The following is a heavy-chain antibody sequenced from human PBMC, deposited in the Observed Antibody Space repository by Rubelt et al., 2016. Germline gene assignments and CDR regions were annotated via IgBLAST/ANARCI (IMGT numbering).Heavy chain of an antibody. CDR3: AKDRGSRFYTDYYFGMDV. V-gene: IGHV3-30*18. CDR2: ISYDGNKK. Sequence: GFTFSNYGMHWVRQAPGKGLEWVTLISYDGNKKYYTGSVEGRFTISRDNSKSTLYLQMDSLRAEDTAVYYCAKDRGSRFYTDYYFGMDVWGQGTTVTVSS. J-gene: IGHJ6*02. CDR1: GFTFSNYG. D-gene: IGHD1-26*01.